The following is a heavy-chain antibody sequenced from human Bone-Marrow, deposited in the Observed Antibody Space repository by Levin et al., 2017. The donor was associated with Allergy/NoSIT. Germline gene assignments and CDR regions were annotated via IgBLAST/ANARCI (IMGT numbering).Heavy chain of an antibody. D-gene: IGHD5-12*01. CDR3: ARMSYIGAVGYGMDV. CDR2: FYFSGSS. V-gene: IGHV4-59*01. CDR1: GAAMKTNY. J-gene: IGHJ6*02. Sequence: ASETLSLTCTVSGAAMKTNYWSWIRQPPGKGLEWIGHFYFSGSSFYNPSLKSRVTISADTSKNHFSLRLTSVTASDTAVYYCARMSYIGAVGYGMDVWGQGTTVTVS.